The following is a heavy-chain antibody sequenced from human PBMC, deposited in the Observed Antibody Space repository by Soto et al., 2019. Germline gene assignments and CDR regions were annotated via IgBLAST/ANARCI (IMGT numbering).Heavy chain of an antibody. V-gene: IGHV4-59*01. J-gene: IGHJ6*03. CDR3: ARTAVAGFYYMDV. D-gene: IGHD6-19*01. CDR2: IYYSGST. CDR1: GGSISSYY. Sequence: SETLSLTCTVSGGSISSYYWSWIRQPPGKGLEWIGYIYYSGSTNYNPSLKSRVTISVDTSKNQFSLKLSSVTAADTAVYYCARTAVAGFYYMDVWGKGTTVTVSS.